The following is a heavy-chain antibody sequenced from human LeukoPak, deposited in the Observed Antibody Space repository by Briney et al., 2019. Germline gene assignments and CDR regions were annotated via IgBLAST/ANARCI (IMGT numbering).Heavy chain of an antibody. D-gene: IGHD2/OR15-2a*01. CDR2: IKEDGSEK. CDR1: GFTFSSYW. V-gene: IGHV3-7*01. CDR3: ARVGAGGVNYFRSYYDR. J-gene: IGHJ4*02. Sequence: PGGSLRLSCAASGFTFSSYWMGWFRQAPGRGLEWVANIKEDGSEKKYVDSVKGRFSISRDNAENSLYLQMNSLRVEDTAMYYCARVGAGGVNYFRSYYDRWGQGTLVTVSS.